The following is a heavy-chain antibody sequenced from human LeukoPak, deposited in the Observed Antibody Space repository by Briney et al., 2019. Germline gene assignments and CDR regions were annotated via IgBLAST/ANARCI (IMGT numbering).Heavy chain of an antibody. J-gene: IGHJ5*02. CDR3: ARKNRARPLFSIAAAGPGWFDP. V-gene: IGHV4-34*01. D-gene: IGHD6-13*01. CDR2: INHSGST. Sequence: PSETLSLTCAVYGGSLSGYYWSWIRQPPGKGLEWIGEINHSGSTNYNPSLKSRVTISVDTSKNQFSLKLSSVTAADTAVYYCARKNRARPLFSIAAAGPGWFDPWGQGTLVTVSS. CDR1: GGSLSGYY.